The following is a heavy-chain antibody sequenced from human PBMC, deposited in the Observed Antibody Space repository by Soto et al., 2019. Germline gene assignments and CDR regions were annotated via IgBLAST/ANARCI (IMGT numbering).Heavy chain of an antibody. V-gene: IGHV4-31*11. CDR1: GGSISSGDYY. CDR3: ARPVPHRSSPIDF. Sequence: SETLSLTCAVSGGSISSGDYYWMWIRHRPGAGLEWIGYLSYSGSTYYNPSLQSRVTTSVDTSKNQFSLTLNSVTAADTAVYYCARPVPHRSSPIDFWGQGTLVTVSS. CDR2: LSYSGST. J-gene: IGHJ4*02. D-gene: IGHD3-10*01.